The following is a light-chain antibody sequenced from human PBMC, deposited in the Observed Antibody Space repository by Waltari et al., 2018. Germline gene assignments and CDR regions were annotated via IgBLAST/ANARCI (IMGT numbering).Light chain of an antibody. J-gene: IGKJ1*01. Sequence: EIVLTQSPGTLSLSPGDRATLSCRASQSVGRSLAWYQQKPGRAPRLLIYDASSRATGIPDRFSGSGSGTDFSLTISRLEPEDFAVYYCQKYVSLPATFGQGTKVEIK. V-gene: IGKV3-20*01. CDR3: QKYVSLPAT. CDR2: DAS. CDR1: QSVGRS.